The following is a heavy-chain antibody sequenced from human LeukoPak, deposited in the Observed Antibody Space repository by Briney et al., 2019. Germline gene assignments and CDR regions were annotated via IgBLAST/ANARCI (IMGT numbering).Heavy chain of an antibody. D-gene: IGHD6-13*01. J-gene: IGHJ4*02. CDR1: GFTFSSYE. CDR2: ISDSGSTK. V-gene: IGHV3-48*03. CDR3: ARAAGRYDY. Sequence: HSGGSLRLSCAASGFTFSSYEMNWVRQAPGKGLEWDSYISDSGSTKYYADSVKGRFTIFRDNAKNSLFLQMNSLRAEDSAVYYCARAAGRYDYWGQGTLVTVSS.